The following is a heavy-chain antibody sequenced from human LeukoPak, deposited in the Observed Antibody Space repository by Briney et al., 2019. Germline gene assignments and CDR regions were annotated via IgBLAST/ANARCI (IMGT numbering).Heavy chain of an antibody. CDR3: ARDLGYSGSGSSPSAY. CDR1: GYTFTGYY. Sequence: ASVKVSCKASGYTFTGYYRHCGRQAPGQGVGWMGWINPNSVGTNYAQKFEGRVTMTRATSISTAYMALSRLRSDDMAVYHCARDLGYSGSGSSPSAYWGQGPLVPVSS. D-gene: IGHD3-10*01. CDR2: INPNSVGT. V-gene: IGHV1-2*02. J-gene: IGHJ4*02.